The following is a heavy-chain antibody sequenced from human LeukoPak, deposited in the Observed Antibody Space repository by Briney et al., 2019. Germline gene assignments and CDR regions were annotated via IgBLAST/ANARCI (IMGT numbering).Heavy chain of an antibody. Sequence: PGGSLRLSCAASGFTFSDYYMSWIRQAPGKGLEWVPYISSSGSTIYYADSVKGRFTISRDNAKNSLYLQMNSLRAEDTAVYYCARDQDDYEFPDYWGQGTLVTVSS. CDR2: ISSSGSTI. CDR1: GFTFSDYY. D-gene: IGHD4-17*01. J-gene: IGHJ4*02. CDR3: ARDQDDYEFPDY. V-gene: IGHV3-11*01.